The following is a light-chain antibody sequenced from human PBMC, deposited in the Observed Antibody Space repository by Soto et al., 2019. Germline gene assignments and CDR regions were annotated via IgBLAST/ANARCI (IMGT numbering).Light chain of an antibody. CDR2: GAS. CDR1: QSVSTRY. Sequence: EIVLTQSPGTLSLSPGERATLSCRASQSVSTRYLAWYQQKPGQAPRLLIYGASSSATGIPDRFSGSGSETELTLTISRLEPEDFAVYYCQQYGSSLSITFGQGTRLEIK. CDR3: QQYGSSLSIT. V-gene: IGKV3-20*01. J-gene: IGKJ5*01.